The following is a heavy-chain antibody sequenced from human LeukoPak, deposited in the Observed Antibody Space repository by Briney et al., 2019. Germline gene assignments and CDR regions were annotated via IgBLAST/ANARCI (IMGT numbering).Heavy chain of an antibody. J-gene: IGHJ4*02. V-gene: IGHV4-59*01. D-gene: IGHD3-9*01. Sequence: SETLSLTCTVSGGSISSYYWSWIRQPPGKGLEWIGYIYYSGSTNYNPSLKSRVTISVDTSKNQFSLKLSSVTAADTAVYYCARDILSGSLDYWGQGTLVTVSS. CDR3: ARDILSGSLDY. CDR1: GGSISSYY. CDR2: IYYSGST.